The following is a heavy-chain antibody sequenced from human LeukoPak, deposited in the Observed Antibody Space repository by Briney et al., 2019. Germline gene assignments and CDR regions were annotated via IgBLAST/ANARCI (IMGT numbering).Heavy chain of an antibody. CDR2: IGSSGGRT. J-gene: IGHJ4*02. D-gene: IGHD1-1*01. CDR3: GRDWKLDF. CDR1: GFTFSNYA. Sequence: PGGSLRLSCAASGFTFSNYAMTWVRQAPGKGLEWVSAIGSSGGRTYYADSVKGRFTISRDNSKNTLYLQMNSLRVEDTAMYYCGRDWKLDFWGQGTLVTVSS. V-gene: IGHV3-23*01.